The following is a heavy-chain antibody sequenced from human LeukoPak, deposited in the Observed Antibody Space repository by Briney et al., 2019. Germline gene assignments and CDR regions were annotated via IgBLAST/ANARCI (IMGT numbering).Heavy chain of an antibody. CDR2: INPKTGGI. D-gene: IGHD1-26*01. CDR3: ASDLVGATGEGSP. J-gene: IGHJ5*02. V-gene: IGHV1-2*02. CDR1: GYTFSDFY. Sequence: GASVKVSCKTSGYTFSDFYIHWVRQAPGQGLEWMGWINPKTGGITYSQKFKGRVTMTTDTSTSTAYMELRSLRSDDTAVYYCASDLVGATGEGSPWGQGTLVTVSS.